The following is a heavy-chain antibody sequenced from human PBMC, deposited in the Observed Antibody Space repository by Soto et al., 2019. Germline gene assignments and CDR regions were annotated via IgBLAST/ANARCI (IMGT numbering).Heavy chain of an antibody. CDR1: GGSISSSSYY. CDR2: IYYGGST. V-gene: IGHV4-39*01. Sequence: ETLSLTCTVSGGSISSSSYYWGWIRQPPGKGLEWIGSIYYGGSTYYNPSLKSRVTISVDTSENQFSLKLTSVTAADTAVYYCARHTDDILTGNEALDIWGQGTVVTVSS. CDR3: ARHTDDILTGNEALDI. D-gene: IGHD3-9*01. J-gene: IGHJ3*02.